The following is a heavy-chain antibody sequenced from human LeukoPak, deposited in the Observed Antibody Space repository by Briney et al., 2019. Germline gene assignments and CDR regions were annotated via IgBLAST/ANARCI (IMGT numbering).Heavy chain of an antibody. CDR3: ARYCGGDCYSMGPDY. CDR1: GGSISSGGYY. Sequence: SETLSLTCAVSGGSISSGGYYWSWIRQHPGKGLEWIGYIYYSGSTYYNPSLESRVTISVDTSKNQFSLKLSSVTAADTAVYYCARYCGGDCYSMGPDYWGQGTLVTVSS. J-gene: IGHJ4*02. D-gene: IGHD2-21*02. V-gene: IGHV4-31*11. CDR2: IYYSGST.